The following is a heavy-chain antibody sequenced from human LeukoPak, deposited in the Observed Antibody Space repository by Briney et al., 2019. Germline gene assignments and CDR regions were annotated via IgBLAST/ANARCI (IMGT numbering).Heavy chain of an antibody. CDR3: ARDRYYYDSSGYYSP. CDR2: INPNSGGT. CDR1: GYTFTGYY. D-gene: IGHD3-22*01. J-gene: IGHJ5*02. V-gene: IGHV1-2*02. Sequence: ASVKVSCKASGYTFTGYYMHVVRQAPGQGLEWMGWINPNSGGTNYAQKFQGRVTMTRETSISTAYMELSRLRSDDTAVYYCARDRYYYDSSGYYSPWGQGTLVTVSS.